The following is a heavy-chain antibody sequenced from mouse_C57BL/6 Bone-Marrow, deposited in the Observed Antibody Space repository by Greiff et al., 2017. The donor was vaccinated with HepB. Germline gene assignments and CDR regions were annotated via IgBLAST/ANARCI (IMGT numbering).Heavy chain of an antibody. Sequence: QVQLKESGAELVKPGASVKLSCKASGYTFTSYWMHWVKQRPGQGLEWIGMIHPNSGSTNYNEKFKSKATLTVDKSSSTAYMQLSSLTSEDSAVYYCARRGYSPAWFAYWGQGTLVTVSA. CDR2: IHPNSGST. D-gene: IGHD2-3*01. CDR1: GYTFTSYW. CDR3: ARRGYSPAWFAY. J-gene: IGHJ3*01. V-gene: IGHV1-64*01.